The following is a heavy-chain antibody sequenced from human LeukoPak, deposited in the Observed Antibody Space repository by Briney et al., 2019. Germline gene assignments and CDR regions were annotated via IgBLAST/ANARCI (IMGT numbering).Heavy chain of an antibody. CDR3: TAAGTGYYGMDV. D-gene: IGHD6-13*01. CDR1: GYTLTELS. J-gene: IGHJ6*04. Sequence: GASVEVSCKVSGYTLTELSMHWVRQAPGKGLEWMGGFDPEDGETIYAQKFQGRVTMTEDTSTDTAYMELSSLRSEDTAVYYCTAAGTGYYGMDVWGKGTTVTVSS. V-gene: IGHV1-24*01. CDR2: FDPEDGET.